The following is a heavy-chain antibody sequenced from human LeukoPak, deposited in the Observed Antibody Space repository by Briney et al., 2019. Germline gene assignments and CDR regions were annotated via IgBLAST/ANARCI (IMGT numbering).Heavy chain of an antibody. V-gene: IGHV3-7*01. J-gene: IGHJ4*02. CDR1: GFSFSGYL. CDR3: PRLLGRGTTFDY. Sequence: GGSLRVSCAASGFSFSGYLLSWVRQAPGKGLEWVATIFEDGITKYYDDSVRGRFTISRDDAENSLYLEMTSLRSEDTALYYCPRLLGRGTTFDYWGQGTLVTVSS. CDR2: IFEDGITK. D-gene: IGHD1/OR15-1a*01.